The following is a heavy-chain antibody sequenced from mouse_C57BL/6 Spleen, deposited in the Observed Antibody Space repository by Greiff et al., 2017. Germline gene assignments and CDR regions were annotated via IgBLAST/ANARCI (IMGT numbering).Heavy chain of an antibody. J-gene: IGHJ3*01. Sequence: QVQLKQPGAELVMPGASVKLSCKASGYTFTSYWMHWVKQRPGQGLEWIGEIDPSDSYTNYNQKFKGKSTLTVDKSSSTAYMQLSSLTSEDSAVXYCARSGTAQATTWFAYWGQGTLVTVSA. CDR3: ARSGTAQATTWFAY. D-gene: IGHD3-2*02. CDR2: IDPSDSYT. V-gene: IGHV1-69*01. CDR1: GYTFTSYW.